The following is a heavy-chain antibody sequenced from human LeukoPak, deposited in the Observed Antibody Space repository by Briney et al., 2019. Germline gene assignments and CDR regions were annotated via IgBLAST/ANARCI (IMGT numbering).Heavy chain of an antibody. CDR3: ARDWLAGNPYHAFDL. J-gene: IGHJ3*01. D-gene: IGHD3-22*01. CDR2: IKEDGSEE. Sequence: GGSLRLSCAASGFNFSNYWMTWVRQAPGKGLECVANIKEDGSEEYYVDSVKGRFSISRDNAKNSLHLQMDSLRAEDTAVYFCARDWLAGNPYHAFDLWGKGTMVTVSS. CDR1: GFNFSNYW. V-gene: IGHV3-7*01.